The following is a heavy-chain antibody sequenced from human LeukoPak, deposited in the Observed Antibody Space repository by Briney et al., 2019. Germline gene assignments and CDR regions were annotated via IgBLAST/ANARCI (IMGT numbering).Heavy chain of an antibody. CDR3: ARDLYNWNYYGAFDI. V-gene: IGHV4-39*07. CDR2: IYYSGST. D-gene: IGHD1-7*01. Sequence: SETLSLTCTVSGGSISSSSYYWGWIRQPPGRGLEWVGSIYYSGSTYYNPSLKSRVTISVDTSKNQFSLKLSSVTAADTAVYYCARDLYNWNYYGAFDIWGQGTMVTVSS. J-gene: IGHJ3*02. CDR1: GGSISSSSYY.